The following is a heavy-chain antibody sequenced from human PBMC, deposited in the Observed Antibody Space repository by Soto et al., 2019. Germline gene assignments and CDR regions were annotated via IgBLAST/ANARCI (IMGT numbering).Heavy chain of an antibody. CDR2: INHSGST. V-gene: IGHV4-34*01. CDR3: ARARFLEWLFGHNWFDP. J-gene: IGHJ5*02. CDR1: GGSFSGYY. D-gene: IGHD3-3*01. Sequence: SETLSLTCAVYGGSFSGYYWSWIRQPPGKGLEWIGEINHSGSTNYNPSLKSRVTISVDTSKNQFSLKLSSVTAADTAVYYCARARFLEWLFGHNWFDPWGQGTLVTVSS.